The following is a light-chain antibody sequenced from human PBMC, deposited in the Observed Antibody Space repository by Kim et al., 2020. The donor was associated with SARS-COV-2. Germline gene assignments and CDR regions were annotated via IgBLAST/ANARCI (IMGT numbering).Light chain of an antibody. CDR2: PSA. V-gene: IGKV1D-12*01. J-gene: IGKJ2*01. Sequence: ASVGDTVTMTCRASQDISFWLAWYQQKPAKAPELLIFPSATLQTGAPSRFSASGSGTDFTLTISSLQPEDFATYYCQQAKTFPYTFGQGTKLEIK. CDR1: QDISFW. CDR3: QQAKTFPYT.